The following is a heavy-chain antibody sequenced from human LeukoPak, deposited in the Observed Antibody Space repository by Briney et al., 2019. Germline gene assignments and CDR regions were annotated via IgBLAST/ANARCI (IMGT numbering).Heavy chain of an antibody. CDR1: GFTFSDYY. CDR2: ISSSGSST. V-gene: IGHV3-11*01. J-gene: IGHJ4*02. Sequence: PGGSLRLSCAASGFTFSDYYMSCIRRAPARGLEWVSYISSSGSSTTYADSVKGRFTISRDNAKNSLYLQMNSLRGEDTAVYYCAKVDWNDGGLGDYFDYWGQGTLVTVSS. D-gene: IGHD1-1*01. CDR3: AKVDWNDGGLGDYFDY.